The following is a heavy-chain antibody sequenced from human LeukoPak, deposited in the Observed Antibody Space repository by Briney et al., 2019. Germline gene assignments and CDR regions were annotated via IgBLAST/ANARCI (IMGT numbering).Heavy chain of an antibody. CDR3: ARMDFHGNSRVNWFDP. CDR2: INTKTGNP. Sequence: GASVKVSCKASGYTFSSYAMNWVRQAPGQGLEWMGWINTKTGNPTYAQGFTGRFVFSLDTSVSTAYLQISSLKAEDTAVYYCARMDFHGNSRVNWFDPWGQGTPVTVSS. J-gene: IGHJ5*02. D-gene: IGHD4-23*01. V-gene: IGHV7-4-1*02. CDR1: GYTFSSYA.